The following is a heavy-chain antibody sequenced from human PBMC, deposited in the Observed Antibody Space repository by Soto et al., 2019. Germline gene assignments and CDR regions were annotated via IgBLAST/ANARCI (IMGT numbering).Heavy chain of an antibody. D-gene: IGHD5-12*01. CDR1: GGSISSGGYS. CDR3: ARAGMVATDYFDY. J-gene: IGHJ4*02. CDR2: IYHSGST. V-gene: IGHV4-30-2*01. Sequence: KTSETLSLTCAVSGGSISSGGYSWSWIRQPPGKGLEWIGYIYHSGSTYYNPSLKSRVTISVDRSKNQFSLKLSSVTAADTAVYYCARAGMVATDYFDYWGQGTLVTVSS.